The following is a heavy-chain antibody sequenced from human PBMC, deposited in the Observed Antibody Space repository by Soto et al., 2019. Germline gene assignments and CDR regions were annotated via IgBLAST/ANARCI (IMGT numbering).Heavy chain of an antibody. J-gene: IGHJ6*02. CDR2: INHSGST. D-gene: IGHD2-15*01. V-gene: IGHV4-34*01. Sequence: SETLSLTCAVYGGSFSGYYWSWIRQPPGKGLEWIGEINHSGSTNYSPSFRSRLTISVDTSKSQFSLKLRSVTAADTATYYCASEVSSTDGMDVWGQGTTVTVSS. CDR3: ASEVSSTDGMDV. CDR1: GGSFSGYY.